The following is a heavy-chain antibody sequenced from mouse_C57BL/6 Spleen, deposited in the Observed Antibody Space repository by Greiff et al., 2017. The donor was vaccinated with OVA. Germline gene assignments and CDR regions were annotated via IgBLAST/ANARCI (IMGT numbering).Heavy chain of an antibody. Sequence: EVKLLESGPGLVKPSQSLSLTCSVTGYSITSGYYWNWIRQFPGNKLEWIGYISYDGSNNYNPSLKNRISITRDASKNQFFLKLNSVTTEDTATYYCARGLYYYGSSAAYWGQGTLVTVSA. CDR2: ISYDGSN. D-gene: IGHD1-1*01. CDR1: GYSITSGYY. V-gene: IGHV3-6*01. J-gene: IGHJ3*01. CDR3: ARGLYYYGSSAAY.